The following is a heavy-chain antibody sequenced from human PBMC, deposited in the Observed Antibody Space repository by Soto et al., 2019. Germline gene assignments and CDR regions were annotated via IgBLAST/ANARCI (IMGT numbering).Heavy chain of an antibody. D-gene: IGHD3-10*01. Sequence: EVQLLESGGGLVQPGGSLRLSCAASGFTFNSYAMSWVRQAPGKGLEWVSAISGSGGSTYYADSVKGRFTISRDNSKNTLYLQMNSLRAEDTAVYYCAKNIGSYYYYYGMDVWGQGTTVTVSS. CDR2: ISGSGGST. J-gene: IGHJ6*02. CDR3: AKNIGSYYYYYGMDV. V-gene: IGHV3-23*01. CDR1: GFTFNSYA.